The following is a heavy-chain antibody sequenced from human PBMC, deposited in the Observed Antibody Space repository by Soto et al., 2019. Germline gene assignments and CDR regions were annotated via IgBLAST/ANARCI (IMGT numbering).Heavy chain of an antibody. D-gene: IGHD1-20*01. CDR2: VFYTGFT. V-gene: IGHV4-39*01. CDR1: GGSISSSNW. J-gene: IGHJ4*02. Sequence: SETLSLTCAVSGGSISSSNWWSWLRQSPGKGPEWIGSVFYTGFTSYNPSLESRVSVSVDTSKNQFSLKVSGVSAADTAVYYCATSQKGYNWNYFDHWGQGALVTVSS. CDR3: ATSQKGYNWNYFDH.